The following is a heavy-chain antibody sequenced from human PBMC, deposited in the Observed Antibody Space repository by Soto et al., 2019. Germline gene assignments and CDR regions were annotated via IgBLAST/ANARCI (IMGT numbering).Heavy chain of an antibody. V-gene: IGHV3-64D*06. J-gene: IGHJ3*02. CDR2: ISSNGGST. D-gene: IGHD3-10*01. CDR1: GFTFSSYA. CDR3: VKLYGSGSYAFDI. Sequence: VGSLRLSCSASGFTFSSYAMHWVRQAPGKGLEYVSAISSNGGSTYYADSVKGRFTISRDNSKNTLYLQMSSLRAEDTAVYYCVKLYGSGSYAFDIWCQGTMVTVSS.